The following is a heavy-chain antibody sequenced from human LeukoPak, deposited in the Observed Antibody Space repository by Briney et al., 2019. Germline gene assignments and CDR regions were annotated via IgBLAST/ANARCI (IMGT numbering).Heavy chain of an antibody. D-gene: IGHD2-2*01. CDR1: GFPFSSYS. CDR3: ARDPYQLLLHTGFDY. Sequence: KSGGSLRLSCAASGFPFSSYSMSWVRQAPGKVLEWFASISTMSSYIYYADSLKGRFTISRDNAKNSLFLQMNSLRAEDTAVYYCARDPYQLLLHTGFDYWGQGTLVTVSS. CDR2: ISTMSSYI. V-gene: IGHV3-21*04. J-gene: IGHJ4*02.